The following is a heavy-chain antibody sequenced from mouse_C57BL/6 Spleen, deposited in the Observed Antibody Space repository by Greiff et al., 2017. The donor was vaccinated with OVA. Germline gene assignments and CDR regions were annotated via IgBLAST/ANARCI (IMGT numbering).Heavy chain of an antibody. CDR1: GYTFTSYW. CDR3: ASSDDSYGAWFAY. V-gene: IGHV1-69*01. D-gene: IGHD2-12*01. CDR2: IVPSDSYT. Sequence: QVQLQQSGAELVMPGASVKLSCKASGYTFTSYWMHWVKQRPGQGLEWIGEIVPSDSYTNYNQKFKGKSTLTVDKSSSTAYMQLSSLTSEDSAVYYCASSDDSYGAWFAYWGQGTLVTVSA. J-gene: IGHJ3*01.